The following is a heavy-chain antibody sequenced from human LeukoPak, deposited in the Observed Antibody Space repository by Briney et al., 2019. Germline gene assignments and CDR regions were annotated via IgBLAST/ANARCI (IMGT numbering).Heavy chain of an antibody. Sequence: SETLSLTCTVSGGSINNNDFFWGWVRQPPGKGLEWIGSIYYSGSTYYNPSLESRVTISVDTAKNQFSMTLSSVTAADTAVYYCARTDSSGWYGGFDYWGQGTLVTVSS. J-gene: IGHJ4*02. CDR2: IYYSGST. CDR3: ARTDSSGWYGGFDY. CDR1: GGSINNNDFF. V-gene: IGHV4-39*07. D-gene: IGHD6-19*01.